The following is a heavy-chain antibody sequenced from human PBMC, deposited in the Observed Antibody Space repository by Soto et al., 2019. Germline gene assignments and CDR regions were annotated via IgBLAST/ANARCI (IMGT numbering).Heavy chain of an antibody. CDR2: INHSGST. Sequence: QVQLQQWGAGLLKPSETLSLTCAVYGGSFSGYYWSWIRQPPGKGLEWIGEINHSGSTNYNPSLKSRVTISVGTSKNQFSLKLSSVTAADTAVYYCARGSGYCSSTSCYVTYRYYYYYMDVWGKGTTVTVSS. V-gene: IGHV4-34*01. J-gene: IGHJ6*03. CDR3: ARGSGYCSSTSCYVTYRYYYYYMDV. CDR1: GGSFSGYY. D-gene: IGHD2-2*03.